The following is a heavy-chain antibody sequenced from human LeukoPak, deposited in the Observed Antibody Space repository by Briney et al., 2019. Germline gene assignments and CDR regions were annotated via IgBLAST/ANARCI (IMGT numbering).Heavy chain of an antibody. V-gene: IGHV4-59*01. CDR3: AAGYSSGWYLEARRFKKFDY. D-gene: IGHD6-19*01. CDR2: IYYSGST. Sequence: PSETLSLTCTVSGGSISSYYWSWIRQPPGKGLEWIGYIYYSGSTNYNPSLKSRVTISVDTSKNQFSLKLSSVTAADTAVYYCAAGYSSGWYLEARRFKKFDYWGQGTLVTVSS. CDR1: GGSISSYY. J-gene: IGHJ4*02.